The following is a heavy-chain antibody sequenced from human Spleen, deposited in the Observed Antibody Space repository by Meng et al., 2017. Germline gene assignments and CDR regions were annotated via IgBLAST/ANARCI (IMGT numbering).Heavy chain of an antibody. CDR3: ASFDHIPRRNYFDY. CDR2: IHHSGSA. Sequence: QLQLQESGPGLVEPSHTLSLTCTVPGGSMSSGNYYWSWSRQPPGKGLEWIGYIHHSGSAYYNPSLKSRVSISVDTSKNQFSLNLNSMTAADTAVYYCASFDHIPRRNYFDYWGQGTLVTVSS. J-gene: IGHJ4*02. CDR1: GGSMSSGNYY. V-gene: IGHV4-30-4*01. D-gene: IGHD2-21*01.